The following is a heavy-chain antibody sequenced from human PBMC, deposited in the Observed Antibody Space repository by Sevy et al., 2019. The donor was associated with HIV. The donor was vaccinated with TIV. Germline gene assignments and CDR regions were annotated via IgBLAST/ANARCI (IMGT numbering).Heavy chain of an antibody. D-gene: IGHD2-15*01. CDR3: AGAVVAATSYYYYMDV. CDR2: IIPIFGTA. V-gene: IGHV1-69*06. CDR1: GGTFSSYA. J-gene: IGHJ6*03. Sequence: ASVKVSCKASGGTFSSYAISWVRQAPGQGLEWMGGIIPIFGTANYAQKFQGRVTITADKSTSTAYMELSSLRSEDTAVYYCAGAVVAATSYYYYMDVWGKGTTVTVSS.